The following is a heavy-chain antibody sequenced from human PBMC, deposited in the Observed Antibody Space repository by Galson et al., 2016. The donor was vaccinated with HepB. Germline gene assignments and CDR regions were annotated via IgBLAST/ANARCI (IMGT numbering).Heavy chain of an antibody. CDR3: MSYSDAWYSGF. J-gene: IGHJ4*02. Sequence: SLRLSCAASGFTFSTFWMTWVRQAPGKGLEWVANIKRDGSGKYYVDSVKGRFTISRDNAKNSVYLQMNSLRGDDTAVYYCMSYSDAWYSGFWGQGTLVTVSS. V-gene: IGHV3-7*03. CDR2: IKRDGSGK. CDR1: GFTFSTFW. D-gene: IGHD6-13*01.